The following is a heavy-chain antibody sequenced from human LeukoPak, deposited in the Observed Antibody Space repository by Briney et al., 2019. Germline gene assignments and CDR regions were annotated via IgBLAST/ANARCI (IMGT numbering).Heavy chain of an antibody. CDR3: ARDGDRRGGYQPDY. CDR1: GYTFTSYD. V-gene: IGHV1-8*01. D-gene: IGHD2-15*01. Sequence: ASVKVYCKASGYTFTSYDINWVRQATGQGLEWMGWMNPNSGNTGYAQKFQGRVTMTRNTSISTAYMELSSLRSEDTAVYYCARDGDRRGGYQPDYWGQGTLVTVSS. CDR2: MNPNSGNT. J-gene: IGHJ4*02.